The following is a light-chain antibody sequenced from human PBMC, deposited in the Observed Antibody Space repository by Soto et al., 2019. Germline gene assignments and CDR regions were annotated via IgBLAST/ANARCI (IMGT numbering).Light chain of an antibody. V-gene: IGKV3-15*01. Sequence: EIVVTQSPATLSVSPGERATLSCRASQSVSSNLAWYQHKPGQAPRLLIHGASTRATGVPGRFSGSGSGTEFTLTISSLQSEDSAVYYCQQYSNWPPWAFGQGTKVDIK. J-gene: IGKJ1*01. CDR3: QQYSNWPPWA. CDR2: GAS. CDR1: QSVSSN.